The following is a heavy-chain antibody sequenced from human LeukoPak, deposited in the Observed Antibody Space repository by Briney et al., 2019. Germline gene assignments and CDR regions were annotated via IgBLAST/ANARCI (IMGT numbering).Heavy chain of an antibody. J-gene: IGHJ6*03. CDR1: GGSFSGYY. D-gene: IGHD6-13*01. CDR3: ARAPGPSSWTRNYYYYMDV. V-gene: IGHV4-34*01. CDR2: INHSGST. Sequence: SETLSLTCAVYGGSFSGYYWSWIRQPPGKGLEWIGEINHSGSTNYNPSLKSRVTISVDTSKNQFSLKLSSVTAADTAVYYCARAPGPSSWTRNYYYYMDVWGKGTTVTVSS.